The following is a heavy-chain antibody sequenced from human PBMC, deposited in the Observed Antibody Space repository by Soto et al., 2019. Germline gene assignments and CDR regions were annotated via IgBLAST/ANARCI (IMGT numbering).Heavy chain of an antibody. CDR2: MYYSGST. CDR3: ASHSTPWENNWFHP. D-gene: IGHD1-26*01. Sequence: SETLSLTCTVSGAPISNTDYSWGWIRQPPGKGLEWIGTMYYSGSTYYNPSLKSRVTISVDTSRKEVSLKLTSVTAADSAVYYCASHSTPWENNWFHPTGQYTLGTVSS. V-gene: IGHV4-39*01. J-gene: IGHJ5*02. CDR1: GAPISNTDYS.